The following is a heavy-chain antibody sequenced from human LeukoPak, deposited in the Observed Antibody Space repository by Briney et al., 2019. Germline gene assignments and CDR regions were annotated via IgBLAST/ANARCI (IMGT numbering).Heavy chain of an antibody. V-gene: IGHV3-30*02. D-gene: IGHD3-10*01. Sequence: GGSLRLSWAASRFTVSSNYMSWVRQAAGKGLEWVAFICSYGSDRYYPDSVHGRFTISRDNSKNTLYLQMNSLRPADTAVYYCAKSLSSRGVIIPKTGRSFDYWGQGTLVTVSS. CDR3: AKSLSSRGVIIPKTGRSFDY. CDR2: ICSYGSDR. J-gene: IGHJ4*02. CDR1: RFTVSSNY.